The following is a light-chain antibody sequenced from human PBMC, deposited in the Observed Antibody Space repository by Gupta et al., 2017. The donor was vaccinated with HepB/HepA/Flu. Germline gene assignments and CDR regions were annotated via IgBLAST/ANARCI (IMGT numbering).Light chain of an antibody. CDR1: SSNIGNNY. J-gene: IGLJ3*02. Sequence: QSVLTQPPSVSAAPGQKVTISCSGSSSNIGNNYVSWYQQVPGTAPKLLIYENSKRPSGIPDRFSGSRSGTSATLAITGLQTGDEAYYYCGTWDSSLGGWVFGGGTKLTVL. CDR2: ENS. V-gene: IGLV1-51*02. CDR3: GTWDSSLGGWV.